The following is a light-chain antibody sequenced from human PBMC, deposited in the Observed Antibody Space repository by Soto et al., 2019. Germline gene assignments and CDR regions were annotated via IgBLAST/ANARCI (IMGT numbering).Light chain of an antibody. CDR2: WAS. V-gene: IGKV4-1*01. J-gene: IGKJ1*01. CDR3: QQYYTTPVT. Sequence: DIVVTQSPDSLAVSLGERATINCKSSQSLLHLAWYQQKPGQPPKLLIYWASTRESGVPDRFSGSGSGTDFTRTISSLQAEDVAVYYWQQYYTTPVTFGQGTKVEIK. CDR1: QSLLH.